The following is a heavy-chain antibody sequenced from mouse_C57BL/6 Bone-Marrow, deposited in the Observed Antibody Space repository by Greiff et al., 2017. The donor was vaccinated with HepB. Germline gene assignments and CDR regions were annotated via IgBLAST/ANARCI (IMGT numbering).Heavy chain of an antibody. D-gene: IGHD3-3*01. V-gene: IGHV6-6*01. Sequence: EVKLVESGGGLVQPGGSMKLSCAASGFTFSDAWMDWVRQSPEKGLEWVAEIRNKANNHATYYAESVKGRFTISRDDSKSSVYLQMNSLRAEDTGIYYCTRWTAWFAYWGQGTLVTVSA. CDR2: IRNKANNHAT. CDR1: GFTFSDAW. J-gene: IGHJ3*01. CDR3: TRWTAWFAY.